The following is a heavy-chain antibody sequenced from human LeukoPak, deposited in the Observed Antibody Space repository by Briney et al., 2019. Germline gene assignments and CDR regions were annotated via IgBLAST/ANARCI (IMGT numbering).Heavy chain of an antibody. CDR1: GFSLSTSGVG. Sequence: SGPTLVKPTQTLTLTCTFSGFSLSTSGVGVGWIRQPPGKALEWLALIYWDDDKRYSPSLKSRLTITKDTSKNQVVLTMTNMDPVDTATYYCAHSMLYYDILTGYYPAGYFQHWGQGTLVTVSS. J-gene: IGHJ1*01. V-gene: IGHV2-5*02. D-gene: IGHD3-9*01. CDR2: IYWDDDK. CDR3: AHSMLYYDILTGYYPAGYFQH.